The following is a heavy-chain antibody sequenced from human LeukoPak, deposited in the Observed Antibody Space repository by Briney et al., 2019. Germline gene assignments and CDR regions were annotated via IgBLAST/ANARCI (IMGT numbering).Heavy chain of an antibody. CDR3: ARDEGYDRYYFDY. D-gene: IGHD3-22*01. CDR2: IYHSGST. J-gene: IGHJ4*02. CDR1: GYSISSGYY. V-gene: IGHV4-38-2*02. Sequence: PSETLSLTCTVSGYSISSGYYWGWIRQPPGKGLEWIGSIYHSGSTYYNPSLKSRVTISVDTSKNQFSLKLSPVTAADTAVYYCARDEGYDRYYFDYWGQGTLVTVSS.